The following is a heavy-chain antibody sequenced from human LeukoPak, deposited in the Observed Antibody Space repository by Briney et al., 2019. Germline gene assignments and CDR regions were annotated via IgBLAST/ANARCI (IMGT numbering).Heavy chain of an antibody. CDR3: ARLDIVVVTACFDY. CDR1: GGSISSYY. V-gene: IGHV4-59*08. D-gene: IGHD2-21*02. Sequence: SETLSLTCTVSGGSISSYYWSWIRQPPGKGLEWIGYIYYSGSTNYNPSLKSRVTISVDTSKNQFSLKLSSVTAADTAVYYCARLDIVVVTACFDYWGQGTLVTVSS. J-gene: IGHJ4*02. CDR2: IYYSGST.